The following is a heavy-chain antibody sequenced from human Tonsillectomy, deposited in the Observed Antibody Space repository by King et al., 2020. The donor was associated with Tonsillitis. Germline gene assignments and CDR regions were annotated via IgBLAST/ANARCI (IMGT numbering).Heavy chain of an antibody. J-gene: IGHJ6*02. V-gene: IGHV3-21*01. D-gene: IGHD6-19*01. CDR3: AREAGIAVAGLYYGMDV. Sequence: VQLVESGGGLVKPGGSLRLSCAASGFTFSSYSMNWVRQAPGKGLEWVSSISSSSSYIYYADSVKGRFTISRDNAKNSLYLQMHSLRAEDTAVYYCAREAGIAVAGLYYGMDVWGQGTTVTVSS. CDR2: ISSSSSYI. CDR1: GFTFSSYS.